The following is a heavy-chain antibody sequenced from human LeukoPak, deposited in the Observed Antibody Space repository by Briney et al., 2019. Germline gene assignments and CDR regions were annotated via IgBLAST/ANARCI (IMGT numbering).Heavy chain of an antibody. D-gene: IGHD4-23*01. CDR1: GFTFSSYA. CDR2: ISGSGGST. V-gene: IGHV3-23*01. Sequence: GGSLRLSCAASGFTFSSYAMSWVRQAPGKGLEWVSAISGSGGSTYYADSVKGRFTISRDNSKNTLYLQMNSLRAEDTAVYYCAKDLYYGGNSVGAFDIWGQGTMVTVSS. CDR3: AKDLYYGGNSVGAFDI. J-gene: IGHJ3*02.